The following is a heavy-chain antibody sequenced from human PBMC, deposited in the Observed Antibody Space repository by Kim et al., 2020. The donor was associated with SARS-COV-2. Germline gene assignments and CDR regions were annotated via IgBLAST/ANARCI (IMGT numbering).Heavy chain of an antibody. D-gene: IGHD5-18*01. J-gene: IGHJ6*02. V-gene: IGHV3-21*04. CDR3: AIIQLWLHSTSGMDV. Sequence: DSGKSRFTSSRDNAKNSLYLQMNSLRAEDTAVYYCAIIQLWLHSTSGMDVWGQGTTVTVSS.